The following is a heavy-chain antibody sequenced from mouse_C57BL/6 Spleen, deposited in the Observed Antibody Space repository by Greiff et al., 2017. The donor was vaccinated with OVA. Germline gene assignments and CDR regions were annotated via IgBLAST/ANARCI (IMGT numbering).Heavy chain of an antibody. J-gene: IGHJ1*03. V-gene: IGHV2-2*01. Sequence: QVQLQQSGPGLVQPSQSLSITCTVSGFSLTSYGVHWVRQSPGKGLEWLGVIWSGGSTDYNAAFISRLSISKDNSKSQVFFKMNSLQADDTAIYYCARKGYDGYYEGYFDVWGTGTTVTVSS. CDR1: GFSLTSYG. CDR2: IWSGGST. CDR3: ARKGYDGYYEGYFDV. D-gene: IGHD2-3*01.